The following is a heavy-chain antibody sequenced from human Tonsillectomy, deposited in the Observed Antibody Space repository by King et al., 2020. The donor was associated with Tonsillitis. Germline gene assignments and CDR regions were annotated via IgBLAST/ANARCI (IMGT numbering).Heavy chain of an antibody. CDR3: ASRPDAFDI. CDR2: IYPVDSDT. J-gene: IGHJ3*02. V-gene: IGHV5-51*01. Sequence: VQLVESGTEMKKPGESLKISCKASGYSFTNYSIGWVRQMPGKGLEWMGIIYPVDSDTKYSPSFQGQVTISADKSITTAYLQWSSLKASDTAMYYCASRPDAFDIWGQGTVVTASS. CDR1: GYSFTNYS.